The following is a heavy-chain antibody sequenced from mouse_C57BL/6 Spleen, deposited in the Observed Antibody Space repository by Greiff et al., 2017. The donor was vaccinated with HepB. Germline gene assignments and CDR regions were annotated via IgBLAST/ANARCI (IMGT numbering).Heavy chain of an antibody. CDR1: GYAFSSYW. CDR2: IYPGDGDT. J-gene: IGHJ3*01. CDR3: ARGDYGSSFLAY. D-gene: IGHD1-1*01. V-gene: IGHV1-80*01. Sequence: VKLQESGAELVKPGASVKISCKASGYAFSSYWMNWVKQRPGKGLEWIGQIYPGDGDTNYNGKFKGKATLTADKSSSTAYMQLSSLTSEDSAVYFCARGDYGSSFLAYWGQGTLVTVSA.